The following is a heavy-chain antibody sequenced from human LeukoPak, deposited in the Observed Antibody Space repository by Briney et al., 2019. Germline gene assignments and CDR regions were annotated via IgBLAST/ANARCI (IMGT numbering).Heavy chain of an antibody. J-gene: IGHJ4*02. D-gene: IGHD3-9*01. Sequence: SETLSLTCSVSGGSINSNSHHWDWIRQAPGKGLEWIGNIYYSGTTSYNPSLKSRVTISVDTSKNQFSLRLSSVTAADTAVYYCARRGAILTDYAFDHWGQGTLVTVSS. CDR2: IYYSGTT. CDR1: GGSINSNSHH. V-gene: IGHV4-39*01. CDR3: ARRGAILTDYAFDH.